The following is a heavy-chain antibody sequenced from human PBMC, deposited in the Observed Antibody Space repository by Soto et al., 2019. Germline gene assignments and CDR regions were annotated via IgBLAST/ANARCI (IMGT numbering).Heavy chain of an antibody. CDR2: IYHSGST. V-gene: IGHV4-4*02. CDR3: ARRWGEGRVDY. Sequence: QVQLQESGPGLVKPSGTLSLTCAVSGGSISSSNWWSWVRQPPGKGLQWIGEIYHSGSTNYIPSLKRRVTISVDKSRNQLSRKLSSVTAADTAVYYCARRWGEGRVDYWGQGTLVTVSS. D-gene: IGHD3-10*01. CDR1: GGSISSSNW. J-gene: IGHJ4*02.